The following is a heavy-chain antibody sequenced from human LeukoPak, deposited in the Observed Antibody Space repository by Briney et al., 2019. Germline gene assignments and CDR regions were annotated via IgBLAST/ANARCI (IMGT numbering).Heavy chain of an antibody. CDR2: IVVGSGNT. D-gene: IGHD5-18*01. CDR1: GFTFTSSA. J-gene: IGHJ6*02. Sequence: SVKVSCKASGFTFTSSAMQWVRQARGQRLEWIGWIVVGSGNTNYAQKFQERVTNTRDMSTSTAYMELSSLRSEDTAVYYCAAGQLWSLWYYYGMDVWGQGTTVTVSS. CDR3: AAGQLWSLWYYYGMDV. V-gene: IGHV1-58*02.